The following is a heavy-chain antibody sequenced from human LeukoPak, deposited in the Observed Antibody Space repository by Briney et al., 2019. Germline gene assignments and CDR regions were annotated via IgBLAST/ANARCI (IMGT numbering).Heavy chain of an antibody. CDR2: ISYDGSNK. Sequence: PGGSLRLSCAASRFTFSSYAMHWVRQAPGKGLEWVAVISYDGSNKYYADSVKGRFTISRDNSKNTLYLQMNSLRAEDTAVYYCARDRSSGYPAGFDYWGQGTLVTVSS. J-gene: IGHJ4*02. CDR3: ARDRSSGYPAGFDY. V-gene: IGHV3-30*03. CDR1: RFTFSSYA. D-gene: IGHD6-19*01.